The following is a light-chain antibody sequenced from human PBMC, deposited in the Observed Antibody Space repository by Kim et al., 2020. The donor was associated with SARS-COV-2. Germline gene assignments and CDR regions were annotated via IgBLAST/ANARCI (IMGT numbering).Light chain of an antibody. Sequence: PGQRVSISCTGSSTNIGAGYDVPWYQQLPGTAPKLLIYANTNRPSGVPDRFSGSKSGTSASLAITGLQAEDEADYYCQSYGSSHWVFGGGTKLTVL. J-gene: IGLJ3*02. CDR2: ANT. CDR1: STNIGAGYD. V-gene: IGLV1-40*01. CDR3: QSYGSSHWV.